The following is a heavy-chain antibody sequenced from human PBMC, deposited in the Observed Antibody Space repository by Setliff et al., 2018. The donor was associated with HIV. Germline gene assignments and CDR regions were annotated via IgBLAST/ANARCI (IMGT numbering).Heavy chain of an antibody. CDR3: ATSPRGTYYDILTGLPRGYVDP. D-gene: IGHD3-9*01. J-gene: IGHJ5*02. CDR1: GGTFSRLA. V-gene: IGHV1-69*13. CDR2: IIPIYGTV. Sequence: SVKVSCKASGGTFSRLAISWVRQAPGQGLEWMGGIIPIYGTVNYAQKFQGRVTITADESTTTAYMELSSLRSEDTAVYYCATSPRGTYYDILTGLPRGYVDPWGQGTQVTFSS.